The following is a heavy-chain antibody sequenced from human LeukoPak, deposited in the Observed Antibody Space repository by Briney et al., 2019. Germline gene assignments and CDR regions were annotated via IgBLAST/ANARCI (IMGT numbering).Heavy chain of an antibody. Sequence: ASVKVSCKASGYTFTSYDINWVRQAPGQGLGWMGWISAYNGNTNYAQKLQGRVTMTTDTSTSTAYMELRSLRSDDTAVYYCARSGPYSSGWTYMDVWGKGTTVTVSS. V-gene: IGHV1-18*01. CDR2: ISAYNGNT. D-gene: IGHD6-19*01. J-gene: IGHJ6*03. CDR3: ARSGPYSSGWTYMDV. CDR1: GYTFTSYD.